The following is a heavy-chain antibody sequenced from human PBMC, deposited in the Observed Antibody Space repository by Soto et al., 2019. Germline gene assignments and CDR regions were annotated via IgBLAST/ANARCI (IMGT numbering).Heavy chain of an antibody. J-gene: IGHJ4*02. CDR3: AREGGSSSFRYGYYFDY. CDR1: GGTFSSYA. Sequence: QVQLVQSGAEVKKPGSSVKVSCKASGGTFSSYAISWERQAPGQGLEWMGGIIPIFGTANYAQKFQGRVTITADESTSTAYMELSSLRSEDTAVYYCAREGGSSSFRYGYYFDYWGQGTLVTVSS. V-gene: IGHV1-69*01. CDR2: IIPIFGTA. D-gene: IGHD6-6*01.